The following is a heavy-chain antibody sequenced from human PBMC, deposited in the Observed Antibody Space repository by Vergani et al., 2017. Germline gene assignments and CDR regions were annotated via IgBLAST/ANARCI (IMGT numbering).Heavy chain of an antibody. CDR2: IYHSGST. CDR3: ARDPGGDYYYDSRGPIIV. V-gene: IGHV4-38-2*02. J-gene: IGHJ4*02. Sequence: QVQLQESGPGLVKPSETLSLTCTVSGYSISSGYYWGWIRQPPGKGLEWIGSIYHSGSTYYNPSLKSRVTISVDTSKNQFSLKLSSVTAADTAVYYCARDPGGDYYYDSRGPIIVWGQGTLVTVSS. D-gene: IGHD3-22*01. CDR1: GYSISSGYY.